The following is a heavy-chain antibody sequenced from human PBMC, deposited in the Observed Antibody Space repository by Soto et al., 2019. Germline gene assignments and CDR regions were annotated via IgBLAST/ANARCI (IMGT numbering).Heavy chain of an antibody. CDR1: GFTFSSHA. CDR3: AKDRLRDGSSRQGFDY. V-gene: IGHV3-23*01. D-gene: IGHD6-6*01. CDR2: VTSGGDGT. J-gene: IGHJ4*02. Sequence: EVQLLESGGALVQPGGSLRLSCAASGFTFSSHAMAWVRQAPGKGLEWVSAVTSGGDGTYYADSVRGRFTISRDNSKNTVSLQMNSLRAEDTALYYCAKDRLRDGSSRQGFDYWGQGTLVTVSS.